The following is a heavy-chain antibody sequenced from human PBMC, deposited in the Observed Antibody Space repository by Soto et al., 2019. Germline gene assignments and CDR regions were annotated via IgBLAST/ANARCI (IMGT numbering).Heavy chain of an antibody. CDR3: ARTGVTGYYYGLDV. Sequence: PGESLKISCKASGYSFITYWIAWVRQMPGKGLEWMGIIYPGDSDTRYSPSFQGQVSISADKSISTAYLQWSSLKASDTAIYYCARTGVTGYYYGLDVWGQGTTVTVSS. V-gene: IGHV5-51*01. J-gene: IGHJ6*02. CDR1: GYSFITYW. D-gene: IGHD3-10*01. CDR2: IYPGDSDT.